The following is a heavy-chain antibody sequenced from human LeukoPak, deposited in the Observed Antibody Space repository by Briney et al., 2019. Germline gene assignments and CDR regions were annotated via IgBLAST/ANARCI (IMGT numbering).Heavy chain of an antibody. D-gene: IGHD2-2*01. CDR1: GFNFSTSS. Sequence: GGSLRLSCAASGFNFSTSSMNWVRQTPGKGLEWISYIRGSSTTIYSADSVKGRFTISRDNAKNSLYLQMNDLRAEDTGVYFCARDARSHCGTDACYGPYFDYWGQGSLVTVSS. CDR2: IRGSSTTI. CDR3: ARDARSHCGTDACYGPYFDY. V-gene: IGHV3-48*01. J-gene: IGHJ4*02.